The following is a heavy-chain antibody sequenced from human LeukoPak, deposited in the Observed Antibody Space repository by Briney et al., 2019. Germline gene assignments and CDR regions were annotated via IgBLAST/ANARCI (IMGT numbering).Heavy chain of an antibody. Sequence: PSETLSLTCSVSGGSMSDSITWGWVRQPPGKGLEWLANIHDDGRTAPNPSLRSRLTISQDRSKNQFSLKVSSVTAADTAFYYCTKVLTAAGLDLWGQGILVTVSS. V-gene: IGHV4/OR15-8*01. J-gene: IGHJ5*02. CDR3: TKVLTAAGLDL. CDR2: IHDDGRT. CDR1: GGSMSDSIT. D-gene: IGHD6-25*01.